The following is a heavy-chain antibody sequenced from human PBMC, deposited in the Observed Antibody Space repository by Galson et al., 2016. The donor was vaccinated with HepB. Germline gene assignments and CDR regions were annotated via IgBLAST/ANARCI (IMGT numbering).Heavy chain of an antibody. CDR2: ISWNSGSI. J-gene: IGHJ6*02. CDR3: AKGDTAMVFYYGMDV. V-gene: IGHV3-9*01. Sequence: SLRLSCAASGFTFDDYAMHWVRQAPGKGLEWVSGISWNSGSIDYADSVKGRFTISRDNAKNSPYLQMNSLRAEDTALYYCAKGDTAMVFYYGMDVWGQGTTVTVSS. CDR1: GFTFDDYA. D-gene: IGHD5-18*01.